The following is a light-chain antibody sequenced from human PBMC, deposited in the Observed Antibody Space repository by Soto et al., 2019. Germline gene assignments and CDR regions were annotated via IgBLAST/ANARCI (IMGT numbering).Light chain of an antibody. CDR2: EIS. V-gene: IGLV2-8*01. CDR3: SSYAGDNSWV. CDR1: SRDVGGYNY. Sequence: QSVLTQPPSASGSPGQSVTISCTGTSRDVGGYNYVSWYQQHPGKAPKVMMYEISKRPSGVPDRFSGSKSGNTASLTVSGLQAEDEAEYYCSSYAGDNSWVFGGGTKLTVL. J-gene: IGLJ3*02.